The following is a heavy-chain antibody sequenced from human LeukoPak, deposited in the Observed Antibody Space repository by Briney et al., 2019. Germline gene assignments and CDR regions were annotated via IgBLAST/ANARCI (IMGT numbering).Heavy chain of an antibody. D-gene: IGHD3-3*01. CDR3: ARASFRPTLFGVVIDYFDY. CDR2: IYYSGST. Sequence: PSETLSLTCTVSGGSISSSSYYWGWIRQPPGKGLEWIGSIYYSGSTYYNPSLKSRVTISVDTSKNQFSLKLSSVTAADTAVYYCARASFRPTLFGVVIDYFDYWGQGTLVTVSS. J-gene: IGHJ4*02. V-gene: IGHV4-39*07. CDR1: GGSISSSSYY.